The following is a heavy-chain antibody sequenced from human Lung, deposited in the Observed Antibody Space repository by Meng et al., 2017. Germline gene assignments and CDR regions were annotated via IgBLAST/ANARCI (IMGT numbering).Heavy chain of an antibody. D-gene: IGHD2-2*01. CDR3: ARGLGEAVVPRTMFDY. CDR2: IYHSGGT. J-gene: IGHJ4*02. V-gene: IGHV4-4*02. CDR1: GGSISSSNW. Sequence: QVALQEPGPGLVKPSGTLSLTCGILGGSISSSNWRRWVRQPPGEGLEWIGEIYHSGGTKSIPSLKSRVTISVDKSKNQFSLKLSSVTAADTAVYYCARGLGEAVVPRTMFDYWGQGTLVTVSS.